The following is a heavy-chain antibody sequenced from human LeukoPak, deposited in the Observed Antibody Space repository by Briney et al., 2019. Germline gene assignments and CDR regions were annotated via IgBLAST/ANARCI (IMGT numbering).Heavy chain of an antibody. CDR2: FDPEDGET. CDR3: ATAGDSSGWYFDY. CDR1: GYTLTELS. Sequence: GASVKVSCKVSGYTLTELSMHWVRQAPGKGLEWMGGFDPEDGETIYAQKFQGRVTMTEDTSTDTAYMELSSLRPEDTAVYYCATAGDSSGWYFDYWGQGTLVTVSS. D-gene: IGHD6-19*01. V-gene: IGHV1-24*01. J-gene: IGHJ4*02.